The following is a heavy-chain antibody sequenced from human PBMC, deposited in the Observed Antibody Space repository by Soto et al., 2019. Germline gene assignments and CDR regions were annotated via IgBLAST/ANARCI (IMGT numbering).Heavy chain of an antibody. Sequence: QVQLVQSGDEVKKTGASVKVSCRASGYTLTNYGISWVRQAPGQGLFWMGWISGHNGNNLYAQNVQGRLTLTIDTSTSTAYMELMSLKIDVKPMYYCVRVRQLSPWGQGTLVTVSS. D-gene: IGHD1-1*01. CDR3: VRVRQLSP. V-gene: IGHV1-18*01. CDR2: ISGHNGNN. CDR1: GYTLTNYG. J-gene: IGHJ5*02.